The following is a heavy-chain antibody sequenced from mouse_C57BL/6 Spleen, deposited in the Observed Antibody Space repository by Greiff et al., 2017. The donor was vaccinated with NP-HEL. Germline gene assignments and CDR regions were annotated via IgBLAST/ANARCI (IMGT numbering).Heavy chain of an antibody. J-gene: IGHJ4*01. D-gene: IGHD2-4*01. CDR2: INYDGSST. Sequence: DVMLVESEGGLVQPGSSMKLSCTASGFTFSDYYMAWVRQVPEKGLEWVANINYDGSSTYYLDSLKSRFIISRDNAKNILYLQMSSLKSEDTATYYCARGDDYDHYYAMDYWGQGTSVTVSS. CDR1: GFTFSDYY. CDR3: ARGDDYDHYYAMDY. V-gene: IGHV5-16*01.